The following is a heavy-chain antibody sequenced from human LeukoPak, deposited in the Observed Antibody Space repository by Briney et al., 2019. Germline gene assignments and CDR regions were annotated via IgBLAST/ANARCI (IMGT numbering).Heavy chain of an antibody. Sequence: SETLSLTCAVDGGSFSGYYWSWIRQPPGKGLEWIGEINHIGNTNYNPSLKSRVTISVDTSKNQFSLKLRSVTAADTAVYYCARGGPVLRYFDWSWGYDYWGQGTLVTVSS. V-gene: IGHV4-34*01. D-gene: IGHD3-9*01. CDR3: ARGGPVLRYFDWSWGYDY. CDR1: GGSFSGYY. J-gene: IGHJ4*02. CDR2: INHIGNT.